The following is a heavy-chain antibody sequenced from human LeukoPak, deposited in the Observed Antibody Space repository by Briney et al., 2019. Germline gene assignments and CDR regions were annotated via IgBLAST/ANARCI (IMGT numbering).Heavy chain of an antibody. Sequence: SETLSLTCTVSGGSISSYYWSWIRQPPGKGLEWIGYIYYSGSTNYNPSLKSRVTISVDTSKNQFSLKLSSVTAADTAAYYCARVPAPYYYYGMDVWGQGTTVTVSS. CDR3: ARVPAPYYYYGMDV. J-gene: IGHJ6*02. CDR2: IYYSGST. V-gene: IGHV4-59*01. CDR1: GGSISSYY. D-gene: IGHD2-2*01.